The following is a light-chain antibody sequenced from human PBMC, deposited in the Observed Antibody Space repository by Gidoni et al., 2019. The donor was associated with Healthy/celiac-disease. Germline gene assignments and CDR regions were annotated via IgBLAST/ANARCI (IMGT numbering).Light chain of an antibody. J-gene: IGLJ1*01. CDR1: SSDVGGYNY. CDR2: EVS. Sequence: QSALTQPASVSVSPGQSITISCTGTSSDVGGYNYVSWYQQHPGKAPKLMIYEVSNRPSGVSNRFSGSKSGNTASLTISGLQAEDEADYYCSSYTSSSTLGGYVFGTGTKVTVL. V-gene: IGLV2-14*01. CDR3: SSYTSSSTLGGYV.